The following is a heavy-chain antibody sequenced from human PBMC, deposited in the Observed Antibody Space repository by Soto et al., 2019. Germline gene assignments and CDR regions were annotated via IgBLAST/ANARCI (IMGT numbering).Heavy chain of an antibody. D-gene: IGHD6-19*01. Sequence: EVQLVESGGGLVQPGGSLRLSCAASGFTFRDHWMHLVRQAPGKGLVWVSRINSDGSTITYADSVKGRFTISRDNDKSTLYLQLKSPRAEDTALYYCARGYSSGPDYWGQGTLVTVSS. J-gene: IGHJ4*02. CDR3: ARGYSSGPDY. V-gene: IGHV3-74*01. CDR2: INSDGSTI. CDR1: GFTFRDHW.